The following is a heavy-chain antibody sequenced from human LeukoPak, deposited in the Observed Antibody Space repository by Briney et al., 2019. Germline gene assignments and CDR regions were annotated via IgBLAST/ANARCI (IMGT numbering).Heavy chain of an antibody. D-gene: IGHD3-3*01. Sequence: GGSLRLSCAASGFTSSSYGMHWVRQAPGKGLEWVAVISYDGSNKYYADSVKGRFTISRDNSKNTLYLQMNSLRAEDTAVYYCAKDRAYYDFWSGYYTIGYWGQGTLVTVSS. CDR3: AKDRAYYDFWSGYYTIGY. J-gene: IGHJ4*02. V-gene: IGHV3-30*18. CDR2: ISYDGSNK. CDR1: GFTSSSYG.